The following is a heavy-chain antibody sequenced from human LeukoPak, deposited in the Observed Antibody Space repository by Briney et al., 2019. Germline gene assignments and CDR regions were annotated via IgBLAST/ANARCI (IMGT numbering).Heavy chain of an antibody. CDR3: ASSYYYDSSGYGAEFDP. D-gene: IGHD3-22*01. CDR2: INPSGGST. J-gene: IGHJ5*02. CDR1: GYTFTSYY. Sequence: ASVKVSCKASGYTFTSYYMHWVRQAPGQGLEWMGVINPSGGSTSYAQKFQGRVTMTRDTSTSTVYMELSRLRSDDTAVYYCASSYYYDSSGYGAEFDPWGQGTLVTVSS. V-gene: IGHV1-46*01.